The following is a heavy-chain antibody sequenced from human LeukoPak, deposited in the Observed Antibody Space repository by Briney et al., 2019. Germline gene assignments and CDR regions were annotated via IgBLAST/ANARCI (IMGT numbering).Heavy chain of an antibody. CDR2: ISWNSGSI. Sequence: GGSLRLSCAASGFTFDDYAMHWVRQAPGKGLEWVSGISWNSGSIGYADSVKGRFTISRDNAKNSLYLQMNSLRAEDTALYYCAKDKQYCSSTSCYRWLDPWGQGTLVTVSS. V-gene: IGHV3-9*01. CDR3: AKDKQYCSSTSCYRWLDP. D-gene: IGHD2-2*01. J-gene: IGHJ5*02. CDR1: GFTFDDYA.